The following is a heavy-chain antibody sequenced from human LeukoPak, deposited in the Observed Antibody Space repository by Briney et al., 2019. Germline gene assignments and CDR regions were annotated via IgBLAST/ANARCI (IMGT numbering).Heavy chain of an antibody. CDR3: VKDRDMYYDFWSGYSPFDY. Sequence: GGSLRLSCAASGFTFSSYAMSLVRQAPGKGLEWVSAISGSGGSTYYADSVKGRFTISRDNSKNTLYLQMNSLRAEDTAVYYCVKDRDMYYDFWSGYSPFDYWGQGTLVTVSS. D-gene: IGHD3-3*01. V-gene: IGHV3-23*01. J-gene: IGHJ4*02. CDR1: GFTFSSYA. CDR2: ISGSGGST.